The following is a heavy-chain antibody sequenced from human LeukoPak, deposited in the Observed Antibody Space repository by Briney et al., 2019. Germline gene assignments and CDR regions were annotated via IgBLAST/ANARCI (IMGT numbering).Heavy chain of an antibody. CDR1: GFTFDDYA. J-gene: IGHJ4*02. V-gene: IGHV3-9*01. D-gene: IGHD3-22*01. Sequence: GGSLRLSCAASGFTFDDYAMHWVRQAPGKGLEWVSGISWNSGSIGYADSVKGRFTISRDNAKNSLHLQMNSLRAEDTALYYCAKDHYYDSRGQVAVDYWGQGTLVTVSS. CDR2: ISWNSGSI. CDR3: AKDHYYDSRGQVAVDY.